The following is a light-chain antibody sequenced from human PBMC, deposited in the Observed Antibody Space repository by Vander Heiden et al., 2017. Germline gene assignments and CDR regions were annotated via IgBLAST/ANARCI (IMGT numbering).Light chain of an antibody. CDR1: QSVSSY. J-gene: IGKJ3*01. CDR3: QQRSNWPPGFT. V-gene: IGKV3-11*01. CDR2: DAS. Sequence: EIVLTQSPATLSLSPGERATLSCRASQSVSSYLAWYQQKPGQAPRLLIYDASNRATGIPARFSGSGSGTDFTLTISSLEPEDFAVYYCQQRSNWPPGFTLGLGPKWISN.